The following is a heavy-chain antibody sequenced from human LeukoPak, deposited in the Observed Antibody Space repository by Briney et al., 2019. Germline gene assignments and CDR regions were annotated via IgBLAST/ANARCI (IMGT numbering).Heavy chain of an antibody. CDR3: AREIVGASKGGDY. V-gene: IGHV3-21*01. J-gene: IGHJ4*02. CDR1: GFTFSSYS. CDR2: ISSTSSYI. D-gene: IGHD1-26*01. Sequence: PGGSLRLSCAASGFTFSSYSMNWVRQAPGKGLEWVSSISSTSSYIYYADSVKGRFTISRDNAKNSLYLQINSLRAEDTAVYYCAREIVGASKGGDYWGQGTVVTVSP.